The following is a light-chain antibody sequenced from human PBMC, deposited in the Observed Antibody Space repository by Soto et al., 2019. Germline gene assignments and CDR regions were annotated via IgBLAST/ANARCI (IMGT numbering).Light chain of an antibody. V-gene: IGKV1-39*01. CDR2: ATS. Sequence: IQMTQSPSSLSASVGDRVTITCRASQRISTYLNWFQQRPGKAPRLLIYATSSLQSGVPSRFSGSGSGTDFTLTISSLQPEDFATYYCQQLHDYPITFGQGTRLEIK. CDR1: QRISTY. CDR3: QQLHDYPIT. J-gene: IGKJ5*01.